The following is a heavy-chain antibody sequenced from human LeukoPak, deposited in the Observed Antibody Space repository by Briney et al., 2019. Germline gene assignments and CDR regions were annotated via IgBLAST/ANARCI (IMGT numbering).Heavy chain of an antibody. CDR2: TYYRSKWYN. CDR1: GDSVSSNSAA. J-gene: IGHJ4*02. D-gene: IGHD1-20*01. CDR3: ASSQRVLAGLDITGAPAVY. V-gene: IGHV6-1*01. Sequence: SQTLSLTCAISGDSVSSNSAAWNWIRQSPSRGLEWLGRTYYRSKWYNDYAVSVKSRITINPDTSKNQFSLKLSSVTAADTAVYYCASSQRVLAGLDITGAPAVYWGQGTLVTVSS.